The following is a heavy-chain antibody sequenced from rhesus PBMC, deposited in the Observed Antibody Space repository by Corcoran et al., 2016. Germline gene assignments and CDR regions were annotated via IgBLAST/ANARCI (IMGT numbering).Heavy chain of an antibody. CDR3: TTVINIGVDRFDV. D-gene: IGHD2-33*01. J-gene: IGHJ5-1*01. Sequence: EVQLVESGGGLVQPGGSLRLSCAASGFTFSDYAMSWVRQASGTGLEWVGYIRSKYNNYATEYAASVKGRFTISRDDSKNTLYLQMSSLKTEDTAVYYCTTVINIGVDRFDVWGPGVLVTVSS. CDR1: GFTFSDYA. CDR2: IRSKYNNYAT. V-gene: IGHV3-186*02.